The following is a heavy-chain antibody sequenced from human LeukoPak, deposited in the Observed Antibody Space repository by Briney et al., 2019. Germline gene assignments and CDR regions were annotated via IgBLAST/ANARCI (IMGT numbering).Heavy chain of an antibody. CDR2: INHSGST. CDR1: GGSFSGYY. V-gene: IGHV4-34*01. J-gene: IGHJ6*02. Sequence: SETLSLTCAVYGGSFSGYYWSWIRQPPGKGLEWIGEINHSGSTNYNPSLKRRVTISVDTSKNQFSLKLSSVTAADTAVYYCARDGSIRGYYYGMDVWGQGTTVTVSS. CDR3: ARDGSIRGYYYGMDV. D-gene: IGHD1-26*01.